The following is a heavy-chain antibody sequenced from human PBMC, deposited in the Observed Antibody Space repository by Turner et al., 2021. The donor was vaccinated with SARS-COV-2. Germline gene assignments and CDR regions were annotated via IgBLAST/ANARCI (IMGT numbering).Heavy chain of an antibody. CDR3: ARAYGSGSYGHYYGMDV. D-gene: IGHD3-10*01. V-gene: IGHV1-18*01. Sequence: QVQLVQSGAEVKKPGASVKVSCKASGSTFTSYGFSWVRQAPGQGLEWMGWISAYNGNTNYAQKVQGRVTMTTDTSTSTAYMELRSLRSDDTAVYYCARAYGSGSYGHYYGMDVWGQGTTVTVSS. J-gene: IGHJ6*02. CDR2: ISAYNGNT. CDR1: GSTFTSYG.